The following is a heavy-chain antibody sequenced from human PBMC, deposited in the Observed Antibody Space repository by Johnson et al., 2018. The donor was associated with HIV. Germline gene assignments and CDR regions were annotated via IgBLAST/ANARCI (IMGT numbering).Heavy chain of an antibody. D-gene: IGHD4-17*01. CDR1: GFTFSNAW. CDR3: AKLVGDYVSNAFDI. CDR2: IKSKTDGGTT. V-gene: IGHV3-15*01. Sequence: VQLVESGGGLVKPGGSLRLSCAASGFTFSNAWMSWVRQAPGKGLEWVGRIKSKTDGGTTDYAAPVKGRFTISRDDSKNTLDLQMNSLKTEDTAVYYCAKLVGDYVSNAFDIWGQGTMVTVSS. J-gene: IGHJ3*02.